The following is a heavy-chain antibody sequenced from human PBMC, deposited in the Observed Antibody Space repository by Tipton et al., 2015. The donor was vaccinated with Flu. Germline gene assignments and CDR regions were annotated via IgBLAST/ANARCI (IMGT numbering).Heavy chain of an antibody. CDR3: AREVRGYGIDV. Sequence: TLSLTCTVFGGSISTFYWSWIRQPAGKGLEWIGHMSTSGITNYNPSLKSRVIMSIDTPKNQFSLRVTSLTAADTAVYYCAREVRGYGIDVWGQGTTVTV. CDR2: MSTSGIT. CDR1: GGSISTFY. V-gene: IGHV4-4*07. J-gene: IGHJ6*02. D-gene: IGHD3-10*01.